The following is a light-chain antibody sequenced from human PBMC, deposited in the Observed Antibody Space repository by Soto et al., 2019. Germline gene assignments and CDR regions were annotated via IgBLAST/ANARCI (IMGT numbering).Light chain of an antibody. J-gene: IGKJ1*01. CDR1: QSLSSIY. CDR3: QYYGRL. V-gene: IGKV3-20*01. Sequence: IVLKQSPGPLSLSPGERATLSCRASQSLSSIYLAWYQHIPGQAPRLLISGASSRATGIPDRFSGSGSGTDFTLTLERLEPEDFAVYYCQYYGRLVGKGTQVEI. CDR2: GAS.